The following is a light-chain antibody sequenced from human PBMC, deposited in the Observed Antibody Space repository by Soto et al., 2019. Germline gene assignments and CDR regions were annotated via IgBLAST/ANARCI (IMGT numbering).Light chain of an antibody. J-gene: IGLJ1*01. CDR3: QSYDTNLSGGSV. CDR1: SSNIGAGFD. CDR2: GNN. V-gene: IGLV1-40*01. Sequence: QSVLTQSPSVSGAPGQSVSISCTGTSSNIGAGFDVHWYQQLPATAPXXPXXGNNXXPXXXXXXXXGXKXGXXXXXXXXGLQAEDEADYYCQSYDTNLSGGSVFGTGTKLTVL.